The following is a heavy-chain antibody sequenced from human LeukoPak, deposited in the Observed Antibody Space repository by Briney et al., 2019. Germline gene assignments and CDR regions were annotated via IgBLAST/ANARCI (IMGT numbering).Heavy chain of an antibody. D-gene: IGHD3-10*01. J-gene: IGHJ4*02. Sequence: KPSETLSLTCTVSGGSISSNNYYWSWIRQPPGREMEWIASINYGGTTYYNPSLKSRVTISVDTSKNQFSLRLSSVTAADTALYLCARYVVSGAGKYYFDYWGQGSLVTVSS. CDR3: ARYVVSGAGKYYFDY. CDR1: GGSISSNNYY. CDR2: INYGGTT. V-gene: IGHV4-39*01.